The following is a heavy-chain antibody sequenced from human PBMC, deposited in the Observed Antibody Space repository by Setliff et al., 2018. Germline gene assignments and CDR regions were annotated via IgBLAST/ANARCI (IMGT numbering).Heavy chain of an antibody. J-gene: IGHJ6*03. CDR1: GYTFTSYG. CDR3: ARVPYPHRFPYSNYLGYYYYYYMDV. CDR2: ISAYNGNT. D-gene: IGHD4-4*01. Sequence: ASVKVSCKASGYTFTSYGISWVRQAPGQGLEWMGWISAYNGNTNYAQKLQGRVTTTTDTSTSTAYMELRSLRSDDTAVYYCARVPYPHRFPYSNYLGYYYYYYMDVWGKGTTVTVSS. V-gene: IGHV1-18*01.